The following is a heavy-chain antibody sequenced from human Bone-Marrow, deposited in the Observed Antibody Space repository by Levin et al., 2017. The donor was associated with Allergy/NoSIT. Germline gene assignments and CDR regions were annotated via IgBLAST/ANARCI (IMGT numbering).Heavy chain of an antibody. D-gene: IGHD3-16*01. J-gene: IGHJ4*02. CDR1: GFSFSRFE. V-gene: IGHV3-48*03. CDR3: ARDQGYYDTRVDFFDY. Sequence: GGSLRLSCAASGFSFSRFEMNWVRQAPGRGLEWISYISNSGSTISYADSVKGRFTISRDNAKNSLYLHMNSLRAEDTAVYYCARDQGYYDTRVDFFDYWGQGTLVTVSS. CDR2: ISNSGSTI.